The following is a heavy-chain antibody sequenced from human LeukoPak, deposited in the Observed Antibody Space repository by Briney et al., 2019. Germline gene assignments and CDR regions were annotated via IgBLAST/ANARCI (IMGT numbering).Heavy chain of an antibody. CDR2: INHSGST. Sequence: PSETLSLTCAVYGGSFSGYYWSWIRQPPGKGLEWIGEINHSGSTNYTPSLKSRVTISIDASKNQLSLKLSSVTAADTAVYYCARRTCGGDCYSVDYWGQGNLVTVSS. CDR1: GGSFSGYY. CDR3: ARRTCGGDCYSVDY. J-gene: IGHJ4*02. D-gene: IGHD2-21*02. V-gene: IGHV4-34*01.